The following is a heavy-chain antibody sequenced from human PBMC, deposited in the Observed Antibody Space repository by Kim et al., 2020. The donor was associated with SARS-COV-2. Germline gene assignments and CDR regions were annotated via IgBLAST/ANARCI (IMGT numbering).Heavy chain of an antibody. J-gene: IGHJ4*02. CDR2: ISSSSSTI. CDR3: ARGFIMITFGGVIANGPFDY. D-gene: IGHD3-16*02. Sequence: GGSLRLSCAASGFTFSSYSMNWVRQAPGKGLEWVSYISSSSSTIYYADSVKGRFTISRDNAKNSLYLQMNSLRDEDTAVYYCARGFIMITFGGVIANGPFDYWGQGTLVTVSS. CDR1: GFTFSSYS. V-gene: IGHV3-48*02.